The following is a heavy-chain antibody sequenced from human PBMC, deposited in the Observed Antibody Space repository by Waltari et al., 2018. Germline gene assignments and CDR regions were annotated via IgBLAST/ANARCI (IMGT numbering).Heavy chain of an antibody. J-gene: IGHJ4*02. CDR2: IRSKTYGGAP. Sequence: EVQLAESGGGLVQPGRSLRLSFTASGFAFGDYAMTWVRQVPGKGLELVGFIRSKTYGGAPEYAASVKGRFTISRDDSKSVAYLQMNSLRTEDTALYYCTRADGMTDLDYWGQGALVTVSS. V-gene: IGHV3-49*04. CDR1: GFAFGDYA. CDR3: TRADGMTDLDY.